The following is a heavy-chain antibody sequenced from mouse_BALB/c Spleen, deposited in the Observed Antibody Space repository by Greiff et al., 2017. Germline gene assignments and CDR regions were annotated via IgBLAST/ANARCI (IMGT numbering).Heavy chain of an antibody. J-gene: IGHJ4*01. D-gene: IGHD2-4*01. CDR1: GFSLTSYG. CDR2: IWSGGST. V-gene: IGHV2-2*02. CDR3: ARASTMITAYYYAMDY. Sequence: QVQLQQSGPGLVQPSQSLSITCTVSGFSLTSYGVHWVRQSPGKGLEWLGVIWSGGSTDYNAAFISRLSISKDNSKSQVFFKMNSLQANDTAIYYCARASTMITAYYYAMDYWGQGTSVTVSS.